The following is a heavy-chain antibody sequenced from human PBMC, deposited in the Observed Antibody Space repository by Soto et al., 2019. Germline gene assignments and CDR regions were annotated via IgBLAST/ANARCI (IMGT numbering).Heavy chain of an antibody. Sequence: EVQLLESGGGLVQPGGSLRLSCTASGFTFSSYAMSWVRQAPGKGLEWVSAISGSGGNTYYADSVKGRFTISRDNSKNTLYLKMNSLRAEDTAVYYCAKSITARPFDYWGQGALVTVSS. CDR1: GFTFSSYA. D-gene: IGHD6-6*01. CDR3: AKSITARPFDY. V-gene: IGHV3-23*01. J-gene: IGHJ4*02. CDR2: ISGSGGNT.